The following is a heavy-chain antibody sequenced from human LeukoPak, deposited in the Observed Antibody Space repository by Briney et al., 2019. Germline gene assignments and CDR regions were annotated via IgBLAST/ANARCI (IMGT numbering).Heavy chain of an antibody. CDR1: GYSFTSYW. Sequence: GESLKISCKGSGYSFTSYWIGWVRQMPGKGLEWMGIIYPGHSDTRYSPSFQGQVTISADKSISTAYLQWSSLKASDTAMYYCARWLFSGERVDWFDPWGQGTLVTVSS. CDR3: ARWLFSGERVDWFDP. D-gene: IGHD3-22*01. J-gene: IGHJ5*02. CDR2: IYPGHSDT. V-gene: IGHV5-51*01.